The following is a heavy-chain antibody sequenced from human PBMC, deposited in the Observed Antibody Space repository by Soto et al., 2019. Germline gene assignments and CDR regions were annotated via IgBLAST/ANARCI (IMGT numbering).Heavy chain of an antibody. CDR1: GFTFSSYG. Sequence: QVQLVESGGGEVQPGRSLRLSCAASGFTFSSYGMHGGRQAPGKGLEWVAVMWYDGSNIYYADSVKGRFTISRDNSKNALYLQMNCLRADDTAVYYCARDPGESSSVWWFYFEYWGQGTLVTVSS. J-gene: IGHJ4*02. D-gene: IGHD6-19*01. CDR2: MWYDGSNI. V-gene: IGHV3-33*01. CDR3: ARDPGESSSVWWFYFEY.